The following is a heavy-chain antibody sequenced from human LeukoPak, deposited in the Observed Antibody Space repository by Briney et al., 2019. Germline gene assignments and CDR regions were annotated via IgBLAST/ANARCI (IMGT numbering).Heavy chain of an antibody. CDR3: ARDYGGSSPFDY. V-gene: IGHV3-48*03. D-gene: IGHD4-23*01. Sequence: GGSLRLSCAASGFTFSNYEMHWVRQAPGEGLEWVSYISSSGSDIYYADSVKGRFTISRDNAKNSLYLHMNSLRAEDTAVYYCARDYGGSSPFDYWGQGTLVTVSS. J-gene: IGHJ4*02. CDR1: GFTFSNYE. CDR2: ISSSGSDI.